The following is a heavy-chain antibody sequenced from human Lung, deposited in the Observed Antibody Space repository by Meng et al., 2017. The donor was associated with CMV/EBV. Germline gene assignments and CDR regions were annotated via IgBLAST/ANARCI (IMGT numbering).Heavy chain of an antibody. D-gene: IGHD3/OR15-3a*01. Sequence: SETLSLTXTVSGGSISSSSYYWAWIRQSPGEGLEWVGSVYYSGINYYSPSLQSRLTISVDTSQNHFSLRLNSVTAADTAVYYCARAVWTEYYSFGYWGQGTLVTVSS. CDR2: VYYSGIN. CDR1: GGSISSSSYY. V-gene: IGHV4-39*07. J-gene: IGHJ4*02. CDR3: ARAVWTEYYSFGY.